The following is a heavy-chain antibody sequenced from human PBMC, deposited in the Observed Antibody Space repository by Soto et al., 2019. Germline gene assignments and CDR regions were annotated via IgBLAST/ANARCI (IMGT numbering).Heavy chain of an antibody. CDR2: IYSGGST. V-gene: IGHV4-30-4*01. J-gene: IGHJ4*02. D-gene: IGHD3-16*01. Sequence: PSETLSLTCTVSGDSISSGDYFWSWIRQPPGKGLEWRGYIYSGGSTYNNPSLRSRVTISADTSRNQFSLKMSSATAADTAVYYCARGRESDDYVWGSPPYFDYWGQGTLVTVSS. CDR1: GDSISSGDYF. CDR3: ARGRESDDYVWGSPPYFDY.